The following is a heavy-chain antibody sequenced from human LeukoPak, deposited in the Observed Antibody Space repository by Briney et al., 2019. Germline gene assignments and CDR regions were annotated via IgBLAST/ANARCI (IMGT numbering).Heavy chain of an antibody. CDR3: ARLLGATYYDILTGYRQAFDY. Sequence: PWASVKVSCKASGYTFTGYYMHWVRQAPGQGLGWMGWINPNSGGTNYAQKFQGRVTMTRDTSISTAYMELSRLRSDDTAVYYCARLLGATYYDILTGYRQAFDYWGQGTLVTVSS. CDR2: INPNSGGT. D-gene: IGHD3-9*01. V-gene: IGHV1-2*02. J-gene: IGHJ4*02. CDR1: GYTFTGYY.